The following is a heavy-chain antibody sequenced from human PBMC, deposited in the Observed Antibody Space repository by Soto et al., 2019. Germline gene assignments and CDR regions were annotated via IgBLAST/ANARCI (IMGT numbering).Heavy chain of an antibody. CDR3: AKSPNFYCSSPNCYKYYFDY. CDR1: GFTFNTYG. V-gene: IGHV3-30*18. Sequence: QDHLVESGGGVVQPGTSLRLSCAASGFTFNTYGMHWVRQAPGKGLEWVAVISYDGSDKFYADSVKGRFTISRDNSKNAMYLQMSSLRPEYTAIYYCAKSPNFYCSSPNCYKYYFDYWGQGTLVTGSS. J-gene: IGHJ4*02. CDR2: ISYDGSDK. D-gene: IGHD2-2*02.